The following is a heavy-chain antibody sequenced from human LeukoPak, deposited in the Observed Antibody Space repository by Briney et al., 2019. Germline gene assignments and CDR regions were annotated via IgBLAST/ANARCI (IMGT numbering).Heavy chain of an antibody. D-gene: IGHD3-22*01. V-gene: IGHV3-21*01. CDR3: AGDYYDSSGYARGFDP. Sequence: PGGSLRLSCAASGFTFSSYSMNWVRQAPGKGLEWVSSISSSSSYIYYADSVKGRFTISRDNAKSSLYLQMNSLRAEDTAVYYCAGDYYDSSGYARGFDPWGQGTLVTVSS. J-gene: IGHJ5*02. CDR2: ISSSSSYI. CDR1: GFTFSSYS.